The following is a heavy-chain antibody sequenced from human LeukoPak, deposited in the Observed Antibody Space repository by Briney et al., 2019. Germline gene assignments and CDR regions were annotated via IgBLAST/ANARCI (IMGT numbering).Heavy chain of an antibody. CDR3: AKDNSSPYYYYYMDV. CDR1: GFTFSSYA. J-gene: IGHJ6*03. D-gene: IGHD2/OR15-2a*01. V-gene: IGHV3-23*01. Sequence: GGSLRLSCAASGFTFSSYAMSWARQAPGKGLEWVSAISGSGGSTYYADSVKGRFTISRDNSKNTLYLQMNSLRAEDTAVYYCAKDNSSPYYYYYMDVWGKGTTVTVSS. CDR2: ISGSGGST.